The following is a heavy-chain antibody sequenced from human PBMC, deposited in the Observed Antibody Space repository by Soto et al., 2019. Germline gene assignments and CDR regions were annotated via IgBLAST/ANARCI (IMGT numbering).Heavy chain of an antibody. V-gene: IGHV4-39*01. CDR2: IYYSGST. CDR1: GGSISSSSYY. Sequence: SETLSLTCTVSGGSISSSSYYWGWIRQPPGKGLEWIGSIYYSGSTYYNPSLKSRVTISVDTSKNQFSLKLSSVTAADTAVYYCARAKGYCSGGSCYSDYWGQGTLVTVSS. CDR3: ARAKGYCSGGSCYSDY. D-gene: IGHD2-15*01. J-gene: IGHJ4*02.